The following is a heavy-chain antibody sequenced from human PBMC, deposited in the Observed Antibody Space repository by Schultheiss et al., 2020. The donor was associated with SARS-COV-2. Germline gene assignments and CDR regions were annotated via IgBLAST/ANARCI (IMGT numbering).Heavy chain of an antibody. V-gene: IGHV4-59*01. CDR2: IYYSGTT. Sequence: SETLSLTCTVSGDSISSYYWSWIRQPPGKGLEWIGYIYYSGTTNYNPSLKSRVTISLDTSKNQFSLNLSSVTAADTAVYYCARDLSRWSGYHTILAWFDSWGQGTQVTVSS. CDR3: ARDLSRWSGYHTILAWFDS. CDR1: GDSISSYY. D-gene: IGHD3-3*01. J-gene: IGHJ5*01.